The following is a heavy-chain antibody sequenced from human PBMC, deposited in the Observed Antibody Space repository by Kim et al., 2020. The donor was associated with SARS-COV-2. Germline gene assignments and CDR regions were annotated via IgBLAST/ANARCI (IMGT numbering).Heavy chain of an antibody. Sequence: AATVKGRFTISRDNAKNTLDLQMNSLTDEDTAMYYCARETAVTGEYYFDFWGQGSLVTVSS. J-gene: IGHJ4*02. V-gene: IGHV3-74*01. CDR3: ARETAVTGEYYFDF. D-gene: IGHD6-19*01.